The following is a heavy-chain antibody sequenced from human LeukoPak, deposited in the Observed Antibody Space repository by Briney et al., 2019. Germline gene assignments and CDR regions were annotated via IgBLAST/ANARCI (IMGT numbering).Heavy chain of an antibody. D-gene: IGHD6-19*01. V-gene: IGHV4-59*01. CDR2: IYYSGST. Sequence: SETLSLTCTVSGGSISSYYWSWIRQPPGKGLEWIGYIYYSGSTNYNPPLKSRVTISVDTSKSQFSLKLSSVTAADTAVYYCASASGWYFDYWGQGTLVTVSS. J-gene: IGHJ4*02. CDR1: GGSISSYY. CDR3: ASASGWYFDY.